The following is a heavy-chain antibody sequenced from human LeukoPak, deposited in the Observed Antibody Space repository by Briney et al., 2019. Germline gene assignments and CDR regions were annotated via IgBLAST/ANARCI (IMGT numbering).Heavy chain of an antibody. Sequence: EASVKVSCKASGYTFTSYGISWVRQAPGQGLEWMGWISAYNGNTNYAQKLQGRVTMTTDTSTSTAYMELRSLRSGDTAVYYCARGLAAAGTPYYFDYWGQGTLVTVSS. V-gene: IGHV1-18*01. CDR1: GYTFTSYG. CDR3: ARGLAAAGTPYYFDY. J-gene: IGHJ4*02. D-gene: IGHD6-13*01. CDR2: ISAYNGNT.